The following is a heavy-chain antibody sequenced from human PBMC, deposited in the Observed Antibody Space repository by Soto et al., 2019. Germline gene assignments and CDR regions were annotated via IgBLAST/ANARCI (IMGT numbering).Heavy chain of an antibody. D-gene: IGHD6-19*01. CDR3: AREGAVAGTLQT. J-gene: IGHJ5*02. Sequence: GGSLRLSCAASGFTFSSYSMNWVRQAPGKGLEWVSSISSSSSYIYYADSVKGRFTISRDNAKNSLYLQMNSLRAEDTAVYYCAREGAVAGTLQTWGQGTLVTVSS. CDR1: GFTFSSYS. CDR2: ISSSSSYI. V-gene: IGHV3-21*01.